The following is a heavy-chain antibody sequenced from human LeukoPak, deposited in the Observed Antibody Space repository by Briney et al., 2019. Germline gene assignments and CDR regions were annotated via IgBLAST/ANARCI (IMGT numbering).Heavy chain of an antibody. CDR3: ARDRIAVTTDYSMDV. D-gene: IGHD4-11*01. CDR2: IYYSGST. V-gene: IGHV4-59*02. Sequence: SETLSLTCTVSGGSVSSYYWSWIRQPPGKGLEWIGYIYYSGSTNYNPSLKSRVTISVDTSKNQFSLKLSSVTAADTAVYYCARDRIAVTTDYSMDVWGQGTTVTVSS. CDR1: GGSVSSYY. J-gene: IGHJ6*02.